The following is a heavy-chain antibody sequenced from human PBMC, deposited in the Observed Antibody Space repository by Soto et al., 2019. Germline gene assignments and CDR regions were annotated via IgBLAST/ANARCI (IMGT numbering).Heavy chain of an antibody. Sequence: SETLSLTCSVSCGSVSSPNYFWVWVRRAPGKGPEWIGNIFYNGRTDYNPSLQSRVTISVDTSKNQFSLKLGSVTAADTAIYFCARGAMRADDQSDGLDPWGHGTLVTVS. D-gene: IGHD3-16*01. CDR1: CGSVSSPNYF. V-gene: IGHV4-39*01. CDR2: IFYNGRT. J-gene: IGHJ5*02. CDR3: ARGAMRADDQSDGLDP.